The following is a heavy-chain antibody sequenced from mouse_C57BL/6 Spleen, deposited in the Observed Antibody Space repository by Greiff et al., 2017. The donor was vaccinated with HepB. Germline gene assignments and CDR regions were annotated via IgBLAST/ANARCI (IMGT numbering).Heavy chain of an antibody. CDR1: GYTFTSYW. J-gene: IGHJ4*01. D-gene: IGHD2-5*01. CDR2: IDPSDSYT. Sequence: QVQLKQPGAELVKPGASVKLSCKASGYTFTSYWMQWVKQRPGQGLEWIGEIDPSDSYTNYNQKFKGKATLTVDTSSSTAYMQRSSLTSEDSAVYYCARYYSNYFYAMDYWGQGTSVTVSS. CDR3: ARYYSNYFYAMDY. V-gene: IGHV1-50*01.